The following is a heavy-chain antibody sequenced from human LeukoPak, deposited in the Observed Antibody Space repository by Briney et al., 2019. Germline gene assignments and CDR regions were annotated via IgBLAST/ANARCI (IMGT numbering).Heavy chain of an antibody. J-gene: IGHJ4*02. D-gene: IGHD3-9*01. Sequence: ASVKVSCKVSGYTLTELSMHWVRQAPGKGLEWMGGFDPEDGETIYAQKFQGRVTMTEDTSTDTAYMELSSLRSEDTAVYYCARVDLLTGYYFFDYWGQGTLVTVSS. CDR1: GYTLTELS. CDR2: FDPEDGET. CDR3: ARVDLLTGYYFFDY. V-gene: IGHV1-24*01.